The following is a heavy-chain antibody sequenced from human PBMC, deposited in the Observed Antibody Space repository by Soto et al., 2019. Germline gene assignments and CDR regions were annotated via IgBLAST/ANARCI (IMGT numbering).Heavy chain of an antibody. CDR3: ARQYYYGSRSYYNVDYYYGMDV. J-gene: IGHJ6*04. V-gene: IGHV1-69*02. Sequence: QVQLVQSGAEVKKPGSSVKVSCKASGGTFSSYTISWVRQAPGQGLEWMGRIIPILGIANYAQKFQGRVTITADKSTSTAYMEMSSLRSEDTAVYYCARQYYYGSRSYYNVDYYYGMDVWGKGTTVTVSS. CDR1: GGTFSSYT. D-gene: IGHD3-10*01. CDR2: IIPILGIA.